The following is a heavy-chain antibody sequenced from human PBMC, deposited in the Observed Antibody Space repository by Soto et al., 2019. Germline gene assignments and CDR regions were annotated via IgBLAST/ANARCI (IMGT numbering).Heavy chain of an antibody. CDR1: GFIFSTYS. V-gene: IGHV3-21*06. CDR2: ISSSASYI. J-gene: IGHJ3*02. D-gene: IGHD6-13*01. Sequence: GALRVACAAAGFIFSTYSRNWGRQTPGRGLGWVSSISSSASYIYYPDSVTGRFTISRANAKTSLFLQMNSLRAEDTAVYYCARMSSSDHDAFDIWGQGTIVTVSS. CDR3: ARMSSSDHDAFDI.